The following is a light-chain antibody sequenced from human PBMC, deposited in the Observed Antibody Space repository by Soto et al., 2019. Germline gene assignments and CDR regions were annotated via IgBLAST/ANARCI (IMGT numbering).Light chain of an antibody. V-gene: IGKV1-39*01. CDR1: QAIRTA. CDR2: AAS. J-gene: IGKJ5*01. Sequence: IQLTQSPSSLSASVGDRVTITCRASQAIRTALGWYQQKPGQVPKLLIYAASTLQSGVPSRFSGSGSGTDFTLTISSLQPEDFATYYCQQSYNTPSTFGQGTRLEIK. CDR3: QQSYNTPST.